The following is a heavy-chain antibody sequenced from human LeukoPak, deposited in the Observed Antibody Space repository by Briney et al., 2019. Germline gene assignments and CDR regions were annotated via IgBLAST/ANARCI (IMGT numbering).Heavy chain of an antibody. D-gene: IGHD2-2*01. CDR2: INPNSGGT. Sequence: GASVKVSCKASGYTFTGYYMHWVRQAPGQGLEWMGRINPNSGGTNYAQKLQGRVTMTTDTSTSTAYMELRSLRSDDTAVYYCARAYCSSTSCYDARFDPWGQGTLVTVSS. CDR1: GYTFTGYY. J-gene: IGHJ5*02. V-gene: IGHV1-2*06. CDR3: ARAYCSSTSCYDARFDP.